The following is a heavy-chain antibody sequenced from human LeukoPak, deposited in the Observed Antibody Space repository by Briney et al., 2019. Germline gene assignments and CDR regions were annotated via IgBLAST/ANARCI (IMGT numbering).Heavy chain of an antibody. Sequence: PSETLSLTCTVSGGSISSSSYYWGWIRQPPGKGLEWIGSIYYSGSTYYNPSLKSRVTISVDTSKNQFSLKMTSMTAADTAVYYCARAYYDYVWGSYRSPYYFDYWGQGTLVIVSS. CDR3: ARAYYDYVWGSYRSPYYFDY. CDR2: IYYSGST. V-gene: IGHV4-39*07. J-gene: IGHJ4*02. D-gene: IGHD3-16*02. CDR1: GGSISSSSYY.